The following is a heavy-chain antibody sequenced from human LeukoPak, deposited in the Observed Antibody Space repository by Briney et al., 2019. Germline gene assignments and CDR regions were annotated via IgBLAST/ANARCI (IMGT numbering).Heavy chain of an antibody. Sequence: GGSLRLSCAASGFTFSSYSMNWVRQAPVKGLEWVSSISSSSSYIYYADSVKGRFTISRDNAKNSLYLQMNSLRAEDTAVYYCAREGAAGYVNYWGQGTLVTVSS. CDR3: AREGAAGYVNY. CDR1: GFTFSSYS. CDR2: ISSSSSYI. V-gene: IGHV3-21*01. J-gene: IGHJ4*02. D-gene: IGHD6-13*01.